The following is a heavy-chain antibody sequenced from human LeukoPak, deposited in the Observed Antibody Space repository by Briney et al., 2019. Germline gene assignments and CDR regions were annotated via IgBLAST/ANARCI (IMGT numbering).Heavy chain of an antibody. D-gene: IGHD2-15*01. CDR3: ARCSGGSCYQPFDY. J-gene: IGHJ4*02. Sequence: ASVKVSCKASGYTFTGYYMHWVRQAPGQGLEWMGWINPNSGGTNYAQKFQGRVTMTRDTSISTAYMELSRLRSDDTAVYYCARCSGGSCYQPFDYWGQGTLVTVSS. CDR2: INPNSGGT. CDR1: GYTFTGYY. V-gene: IGHV1-2*02.